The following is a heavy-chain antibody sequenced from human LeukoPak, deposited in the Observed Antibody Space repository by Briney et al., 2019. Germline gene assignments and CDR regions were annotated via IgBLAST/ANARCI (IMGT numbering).Heavy chain of an antibody. CDR3: ARHPTTWNYFDY. CDR1: GGSFSSYY. J-gene: IGHJ4*02. V-gene: IGHV4-34*01. Sequence: SETLSLTCAVYGGSFSSYYWSWIRQPPGKGLEWIGEINHSGSTNYNPSLKSRVTISVDTSKNQFSLKLSSVTAADTALYYCARHPTTWNYFDYWGQGTLVTVSS. CDR2: INHSGST. D-gene: IGHD1-14*01.